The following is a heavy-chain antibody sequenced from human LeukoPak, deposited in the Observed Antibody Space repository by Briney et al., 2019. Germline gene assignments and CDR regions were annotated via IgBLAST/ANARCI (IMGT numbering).Heavy chain of an antibody. CDR1: GFTFSDYA. D-gene: IGHD3-22*01. CDR3: ARADYDSSGPFDY. Sequence: GGSLRLSCAASGFTFSDYAMNWVRQAPGKGLEWVSVIYSGGSTYYADSVKGRFTISRDNSKNTLYLQMNSLRAEDTAVYYCARADYDSSGPFDYWGQGTLVTVSS. CDR2: IYSGGST. V-gene: IGHV3-66*01. J-gene: IGHJ4*02.